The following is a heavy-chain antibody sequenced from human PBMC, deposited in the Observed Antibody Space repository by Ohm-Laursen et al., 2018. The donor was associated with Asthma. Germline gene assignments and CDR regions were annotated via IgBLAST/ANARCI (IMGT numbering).Heavy chain of an antibody. Sequence: SLRLSCAASGFTVSSNYMSWVRQAPGKGLEWVSVIYSGGSTYYADSVKGRFTISRDNSKNTLYLQMNSLRAEDTAVYYCARGYSGYDFDYWGQGTLVTVSS. CDR2: IYSGGST. D-gene: IGHD5-12*01. CDR1: GFTVSSNY. V-gene: IGHV3-53*01. CDR3: ARGYSGYDFDY. J-gene: IGHJ4*02.